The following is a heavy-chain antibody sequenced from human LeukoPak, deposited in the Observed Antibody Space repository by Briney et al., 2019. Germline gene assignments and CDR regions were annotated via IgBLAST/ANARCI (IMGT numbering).Heavy chain of an antibody. CDR1: GFTFRSHW. D-gene: IGHD3-10*01. CDR3: ARDRWVRGVIPTYFDY. J-gene: IGHJ4*02. CDR2: IHQYGGEK. Sequence: QPGGSLRLSCEASGFTFRSHWMSWVRQAPGKGLEWVANIHQYGGEKYYVDSVKGRFTISRDNAKNSLYLQMNSLRAEDTAVYYCARDRWVRGVIPTYFDYWGQGTLVTVSS. V-gene: IGHV3-7*01.